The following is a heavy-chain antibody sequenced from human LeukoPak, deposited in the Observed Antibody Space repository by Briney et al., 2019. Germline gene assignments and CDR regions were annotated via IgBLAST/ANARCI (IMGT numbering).Heavy chain of an antibody. CDR2: INPNSGGT. CDR1: GYTFTGYY. CDR3: ARSEYYYDSSGYSGAYYFDY. Sequence: ASVKVSCKASGYTFTGYYMHWVRQAPGQGLEWMGWINPNSGGTNYAQKFQGRVTMTRDTSISTAYMELRSLRSDDTAVYYCARSEYYYDSSGYSGAYYFDYWGQGTLVTVSS. J-gene: IGHJ4*02. D-gene: IGHD3-22*01. V-gene: IGHV1-2*02.